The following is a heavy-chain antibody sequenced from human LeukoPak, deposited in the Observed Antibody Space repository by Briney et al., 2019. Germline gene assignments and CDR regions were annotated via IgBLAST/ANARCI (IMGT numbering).Heavy chain of an antibody. CDR1: GGSISSHY. D-gene: IGHD5-24*01. CDR3: ARERDGYPGGVFDY. V-gene: IGHV4-59*11. CDR2: IYYSGST. J-gene: IGHJ4*02. Sequence: SETLSLTCTVSGGSISSHYWSWIRQPPGKGLEWIGYIYYSGSTNYNPSLKSRVTISVDTSKNQFSLKLSSVTAADTAVYYCARERDGYPGGVFDYWGQGTLVTVSS.